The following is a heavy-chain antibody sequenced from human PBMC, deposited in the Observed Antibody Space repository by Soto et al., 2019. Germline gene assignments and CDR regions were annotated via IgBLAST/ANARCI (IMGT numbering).Heavy chain of an antibody. J-gene: IGHJ6*02. CDR3: ARAIVGLRNYGMDV. D-gene: IGHD2-15*01. CDR2: IYSGGST. Sequence: EVQLVESGGGLVQPGGSLRLSCAASGFTVSSNYMSWVRQAPGKGLEWVSVIYSGGSTYYADSVKGRFTISRDNSKNTLYLQMNSLRAEDTAVYYCARAIVGLRNYGMDVWGQGTTVTVSS. V-gene: IGHV3-66*01. CDR1: GFTVSSNY.